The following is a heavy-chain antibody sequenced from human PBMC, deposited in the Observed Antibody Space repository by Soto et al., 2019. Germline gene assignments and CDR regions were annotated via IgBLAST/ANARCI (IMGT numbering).Heavy chain of an antibody. CDR2: INLSGST. J-gene: IGHJ4*02. CDR1: GGSFSGYY. D-gene: IGHD3-3*01. V-gene: IGHV4-34*01. CDR3: ARISYDFWSGYYFH. Sequence: SETLSLTCAVYGGSFSGYYWSWIRQPPGKGLEWIGEINLSGSTNYNPSLKSRVTISVDTSKNQFSLKLSSVTAADTVVYYCARISYDFWSGYYFHWGQGTLVTVSS.